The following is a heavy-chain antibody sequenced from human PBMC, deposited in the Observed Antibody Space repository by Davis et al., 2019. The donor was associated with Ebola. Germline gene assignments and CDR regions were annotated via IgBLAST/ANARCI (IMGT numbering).Heavy chain of an antibody. V-gene: IGHV4-59*08. J-gene: IGHJ4*02. D-gene: IGHD6-13*01. Sequence: PGGSLRLSCTVSGGSISSYYWSWIRQPPGKGLEWIGYIYYSGSTNYNPSLKSRVTISVDTSKNQFSLKLSSVTAADTAVYYCARQGQQQLVSHSPFDYWGQGTLVTVSS. CDR2: IYYSGST. CDR1: GGSISSYY. CDR3: ARQGQQQLVSHSPFDY.